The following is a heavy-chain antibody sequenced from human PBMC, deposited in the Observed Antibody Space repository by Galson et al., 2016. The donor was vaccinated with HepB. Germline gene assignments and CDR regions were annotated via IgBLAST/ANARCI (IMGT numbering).Heavy chain of an antibody. CDR1: GFTFDDYV. Sequence: SLRLSCAASGFTFDDYVLHWVRQAPGKGLEWVSLISWDGGSTFYADSVKGRFTISRDNSKNSLFLQMDSLRTEDTAFYYRATISTGDYYFNYWGHGTLVTVSS. J-gene: IGHJ4*01. CDR3: ATISTGDYYFNY. D-gene: IGHD2-21*02. V-gene: IGHV3-43*01. CDR2: ISWDGGST.